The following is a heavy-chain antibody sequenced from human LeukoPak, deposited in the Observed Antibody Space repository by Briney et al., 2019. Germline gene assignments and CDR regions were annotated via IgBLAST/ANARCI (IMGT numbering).Heavy chain of an antibody. D-gene: IGHD3-16*01. CDR3: ARGKKGDRNWFDP. V-gene: IGHV1-2*02. J-gene: IGHJ5*02. CDR2: INSNSGGT. Sequence: ASVKVSCKASGYTFTGYYMHWVRQAPGQGLEWMGWINSNSGGTNYAQKFQGRVTMTRDTSISTAYMELSRLRSDDTAVYYCARGKKGDRNWFDPWGQGTLVTVSS. CDR1: GYTFTGYY.